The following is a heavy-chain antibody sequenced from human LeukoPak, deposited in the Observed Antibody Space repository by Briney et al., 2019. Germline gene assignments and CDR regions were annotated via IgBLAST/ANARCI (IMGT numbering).Heavy chain of an antibody. V-gene: IGHV3-21*04. D-gene: IGHD2-2*01. CDR2: ISSSSSYI. J-gene: IGHJ3*02. CDR1: GFTFSSYS. Sequence: GGSLRLSCAASGFTFSSYSMNWVRQAPGKGLEWVSSISSSSSYIYYADSVKGRFTISRDNAKNTLYLQMNSLRAEDTAVYYCANPLGYCSSTSGLDVFDIWGQGTMAPVS. CDR3: ANPLGYCSSTSGLDVFDI.